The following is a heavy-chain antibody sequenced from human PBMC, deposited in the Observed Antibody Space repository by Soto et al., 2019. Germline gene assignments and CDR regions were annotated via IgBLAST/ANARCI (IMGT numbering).Heavy chain of an antibody. V-gene: IGHV4-30-4*01. D-gene: IGHD1-7*01. Sequence: QVQLQESGPGLVKPSQTLSLTCTVSGGSISSGNYYWSWIRQPPGKGLGWIGFISYSGSTYYNASLKCRVTISVETSKNHFSQNLSFVTAADTAVYYCATVGTSATGLYYFDYWGQGTLVTVSS. J-gene: IGHJ4*02. CDR2: ISYSGST. CDR3: ATVGTSATGLYYFDY. CDR1: GGSISSGNYY.